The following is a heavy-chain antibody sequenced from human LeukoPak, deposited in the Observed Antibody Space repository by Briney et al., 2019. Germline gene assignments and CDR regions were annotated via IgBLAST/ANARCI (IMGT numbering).Heavy chain of an antibody. J-gene: IGHJ4*02. Sequence: PGESLRLSCAPSGFRFTIYGMSWVRQAPGKGLGYISAISGNGVNTYYSDSVKGRFTISRDNSKNTLYLQMNSLRAEDTAVYYCAKDEENVVVSAITYYLDYWGQGTLVTVSS. CDR2: ISGNGVNT. D-gene: IGHD2-21*01. V-gene: IGHV3-23*01. CDR3: AKDEENVVVSAITYYLDY. CDR1: GFRFTIYG.